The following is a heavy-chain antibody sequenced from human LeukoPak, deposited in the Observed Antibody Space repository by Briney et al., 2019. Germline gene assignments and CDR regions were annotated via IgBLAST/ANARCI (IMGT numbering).Heavy chain of an antibody. CDR1: GGSFSGYY. CDR3: ARGGIRGSGWSPHFGYFDY. D-gene: IGHD6-19*01. Sequence: PSETLSLTCAVYGGSFSGYYWSWIRQPPGKGLEWIGEINHSGSTNYNPSLKSRVTISVDTSKNQFSLKLSSVTAADTAVYYCARGGIRGSGWSPHFGYFDYWGQGTLVTVSS. CDR2: INHSGST. J-gene: IGHJ4*02. V-gene: IGHV4-34*01.